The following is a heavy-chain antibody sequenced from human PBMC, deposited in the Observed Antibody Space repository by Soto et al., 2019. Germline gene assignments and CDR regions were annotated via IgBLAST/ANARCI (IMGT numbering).Heavy chain of an antibody. CDR2: INHSGST. V-gene: IGHV4-34*01. CDR3: ARSMHYSDGSNYSPFDY. Sequence: SETLSLTCAVYGGSFSGYYWSWIRQPPGKGLEWIGEINHSGSTNYNPSLKSRVTISIDASKNQFSLRLSSVTAADTAVYYCARSMHYSDGSNYSPFDYWGQGTLVTVSS. D-gene: IGHD3-22*01. J-gene: IGHJ4*02. CDR1: GGSFSGYY.